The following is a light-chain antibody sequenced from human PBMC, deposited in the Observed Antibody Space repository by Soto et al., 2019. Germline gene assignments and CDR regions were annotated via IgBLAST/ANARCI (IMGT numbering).Light chain of an antibody. CDR1: SSNIGSNT. CDR2: DNN. Sequence: QSVLTQPPSASGTPGQRVTISCSGSSSNIGSNTVNWYQQLPGTAPKLLIYDNNNRPSGVPDRFSGSKSATSASLAITGLQAGDEADYYCQSYDTSLSGWVFGGGTKLTVL. J-gene: IGLJ3*02. CDR3: QSYDTSLSGWV. V-gene: IGLV1-44*01.